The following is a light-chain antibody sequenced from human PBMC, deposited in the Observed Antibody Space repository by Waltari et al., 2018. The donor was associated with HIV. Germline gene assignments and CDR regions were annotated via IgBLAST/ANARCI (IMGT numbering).Light chain of an antibody. V-gene: IGKV3-15*01. J-gene: IGKJ1*01. Sequence: EIVMTQSPATLSVPLGERVTLSCRPSQNVITNLTWYQQKPGQAPRLLIYGTSPRATGVPDRFSGGGSGTEFTLTIKSLQSEDNAFYYCQQYNKWPRTFGRGTRVEVK. CDR3: QQYNKWPRT. CDR1: QNVITN. CDR2: GTS.